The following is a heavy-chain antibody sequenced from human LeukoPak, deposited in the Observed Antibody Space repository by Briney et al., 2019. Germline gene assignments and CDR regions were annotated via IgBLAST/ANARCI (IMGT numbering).Heavy chain of an antibody. CDR2: IYYSGST. D-gene: IGHD5-12*01. J-gene: IGHJ4*02. Sequence: KPSETLSLTCTVSGGSISSGGYYWSWIRQHPGKGLEWIGYIYYSGSTYYNPSLKSRVTISVDTSKNQFSLKLSSVAAADTAVYYCARVVSGYAWDWGQGTLVTVSS. V-gene: IGHV4-31*03. CDR1: GGSISSGGYY. CDR3: ARVVSGYAWD.